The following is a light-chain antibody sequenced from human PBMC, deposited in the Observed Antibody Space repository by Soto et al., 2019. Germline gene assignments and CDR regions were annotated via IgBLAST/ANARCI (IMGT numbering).Light chain of an antibody. J-gene: IGKJ2*01. CDR1: RSIGNY. V-gene: IGKV1-39*01. CDR2: LTS. CDR3: QQSYSTPYS. Sequence: DIQMTQSPSSLSASVGDRVTITCRASRSIGNYLNWYQQKPESAPKLLIFLTSSLQSGVPSRFSGSGSRTDFTLTISSLQPEDFATYYCQQSYSTPYSFGQGTKLEIK.